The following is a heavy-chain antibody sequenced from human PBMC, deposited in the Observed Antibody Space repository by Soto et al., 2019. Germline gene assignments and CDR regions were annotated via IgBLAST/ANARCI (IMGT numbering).Heavy chain of an antibody. CDR1: GDSITSGMYS. CDR3: ARGGALRPNGHVPLDF. V-gene: IGHV4-30-2*01. Sequence: QLLLQESGSGLVRPSQTLSLTCTVSGDSITSGMYSWSWIRQAPGKGLEWIGNIHVTGYTSFSPSPRRRVTMSVAPARNQFSLNLHSVTAADTAVYFWARGGALRPNGHVPLDFWGQGTLVTVSS. D-gene: IGHD3-16*01. J-gene: IGHJ4*02. CDR2: IHVTGYT.